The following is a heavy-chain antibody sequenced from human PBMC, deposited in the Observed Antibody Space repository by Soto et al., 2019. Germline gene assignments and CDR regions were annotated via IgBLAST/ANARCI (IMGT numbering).Heavy chain of an antibody. D-gene: IGHD3-3*02. CDR1: GFTFSSHG. CDR3: AKHFMYLRANDY. Sequence: EVQLLESGGGLVQPGGSLRLCCAASGFTFSSHGMTWVRQAPGKGLEWLSGIINSGNSTYYSDSVKGRFTISRDNSKTTLYLQMNSLRVEDTSLYYCAKHFMYLRANDYWGQGTLVTVSS. J-gene: IGHJ4*02. V-gene: IGHV3-23*01. CDR2: IINSGNST.